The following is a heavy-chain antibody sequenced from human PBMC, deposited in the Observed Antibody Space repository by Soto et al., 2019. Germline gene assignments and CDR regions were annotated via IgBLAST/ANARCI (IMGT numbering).Heavy chain of an antibody. V-gene: IGHV1-69*13. CDR3: AREALTQWLVRGGWFGP. CDR2: IIPIFGTA. J-gene: IGHJ5*02. D-gene: IGHD6-19*01. CDR1: GGTFSSYA. Sequence: SVKVSCKASGGTFSSYAISWVRQAPGQGLEWMGGIIPIFGTANYAQKFQGRVTITADESTSTAYMELSSLRSEDTAVYYCAREALTQWLVRGGWFGPWGQGTLVTVSS.